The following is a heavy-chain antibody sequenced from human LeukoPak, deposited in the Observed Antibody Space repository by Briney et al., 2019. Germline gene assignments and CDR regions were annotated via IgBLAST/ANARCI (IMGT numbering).Heavy chain of an antibody. CDR2: IYPGDSDT. CDR1: GYSFTSYW. CDR3: ARTGDSGYENYYYYGMDV. V-gene: IGHV5-51*01. D-gene: IGHD5-12*01. Sequence: GESLKISCKGSGYSFTSYWIGWVCQMPGKGLEWMGIIYPGDSDTRYSPSFQGQVTISADKSISTAYLQWSSLKASDTAMYYCARTGDSGYENYYYYGMDVWGQGTTVTVSS. J-gene: IGHJ6*02.